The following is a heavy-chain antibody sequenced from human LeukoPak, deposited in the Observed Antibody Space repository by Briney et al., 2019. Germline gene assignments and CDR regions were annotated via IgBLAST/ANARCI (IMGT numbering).Heavy chain of an antibody. CDR2: VYANGRT. CDR3: ARYVDPYDISPHAFDI. J-gene: IGHJ3*02. Sequence: SETLSLTCTVSGGSINSNTYFWNWIRQPAGKRLEWIGRVYANGRTDYNPSHRSRLSMSINTSSNQISLTLSSVTAADTAVYYCARYVDPYDISPHAFDIWGQGTVVTVSS. D-gene: IGHD3-22*01. V-gene: IGHV4-61*02. CDR1: GGSINSNTYF.